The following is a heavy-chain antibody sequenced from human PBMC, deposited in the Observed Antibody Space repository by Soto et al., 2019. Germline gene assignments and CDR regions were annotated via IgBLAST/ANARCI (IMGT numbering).Heavy chain of an antibody. D-gene: IGHD3-16*01. J-gene: IGHJ5*02. CDR1: GGSISNYY. CDR3: ASGGNWFDP. V-gene: IGHV4-59*01. Sequence: SETLSLTCNVSGGSISNYYWTWVRQSPEKGLEWVGYMYYNGNINYNPSLKSRVTISIDTSKNQFSLTLKSVTAADTAVYYCASGGNWFDPWGQGVLVTVSS. CDR2: MYYNGNI.